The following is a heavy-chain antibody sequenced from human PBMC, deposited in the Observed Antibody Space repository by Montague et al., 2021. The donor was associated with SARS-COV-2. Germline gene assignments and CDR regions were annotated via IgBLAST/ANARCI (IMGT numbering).Heavy chain of an antibody. CDR3: ARGRYSSSWYGTKYYFDY. D-gene: IGHD6-13*01. CDR1: IRSSTYY. Sequence: SETLSLTCTVSIRSSTYYWAWIRQPPGKGLEWIGEITHSGSTNYNPSLKSRVTISLDTSTNQFSLKLSSVTAADTAVYYCARGRYSSSWYGTKYYFDYWGQGTLVTVSS. V-gene: IGHV4-34*01. J-gene: IGHJ4*02. CDR2: ITHSGST.